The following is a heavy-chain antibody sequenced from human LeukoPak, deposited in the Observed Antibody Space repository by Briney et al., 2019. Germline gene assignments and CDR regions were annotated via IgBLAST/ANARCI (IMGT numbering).Heavy chain of an antibody. J-gene: IGHJ5*02. D-gene: IGHD2-2*01. CDR1: GGSISSSSYY. Sequence: PSETLSLTCTVSGGSISSSSYYWGWIRQPPGKGLEWIGSIYYSGSTYYNPSLKSRVTISVDTSKNHFSLKLSSVTAADTAVYYCARLLVPGWFDPWGQGTLVTVSS. CDR2: IYYSGST. V-gene: IGHV4-39*02. CDR3: ARLLVPGWFDP.